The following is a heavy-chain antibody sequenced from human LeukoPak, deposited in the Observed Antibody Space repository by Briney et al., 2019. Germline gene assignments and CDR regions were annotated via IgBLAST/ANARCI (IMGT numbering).Heavy chain of an antibody. D-gene: IGHD4-17*01. J-gene: IGHJ6*02. CDR1: GFTFSDYY. CDR3: AREGYGDYAAGAYHYYYGMDV. V-gene: IGHV3-11*01. CDR2: ISSSGSTI. Sequence: GGSLRLSCAASGFTFSDYYMSWIRQAPGKGLEWVSYISSSGSTIYYADSVKGRFTISRDNAKNSLYLQMNSLRAEDTAVYYCAREGYGDYAAGAYHYYYGMDVWGQGTTVTVSS.